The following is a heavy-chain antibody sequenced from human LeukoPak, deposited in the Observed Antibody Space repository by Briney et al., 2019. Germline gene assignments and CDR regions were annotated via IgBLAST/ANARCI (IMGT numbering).Heavy chain of an antibody. V-gene: IGHV3-20*04. Sequence: PGGSLRLSCAASGFTFDDYGMSWVRQAPGKGLEWVSGINWNGGSTGYADSVKGRFTISRDNSKNTLYLQMNSLRAEDTAVYYCAKDRPTLRYFDWLLEGFDYWGQGTLVTVSS. CDR3: AKDRPTLRYFDWLLEGFDY. CDR2: INWNGGST. CDR1: GFTFDDYG. J-gene: IGHJ4*02. D-gene: IGHD3-9*01.